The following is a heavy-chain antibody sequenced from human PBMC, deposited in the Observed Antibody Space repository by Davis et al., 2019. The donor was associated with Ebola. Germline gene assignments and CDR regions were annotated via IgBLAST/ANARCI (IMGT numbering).Heavy chain of an antibody. CDR2: IHYSGST. CDR3: ARVDATDRGVDY. V-gene: IGHV4-61*01. CDR1: GGSVSSGTDY. D-gene: IGHD2-2*01. J-gene: IGHJ4*02. Sequence: SETLSLTCTVSGGSVSSGTDYWTWIRQPPGKGLDWIGYIHYSGSTNYNPSLKSRVTISIDTSKNQFSLKLSSVTAADTAVYYCARVDATDRGVDYWGQGTLVTVSS.